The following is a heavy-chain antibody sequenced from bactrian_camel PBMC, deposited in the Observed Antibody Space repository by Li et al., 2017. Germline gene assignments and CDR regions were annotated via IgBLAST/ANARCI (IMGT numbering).Heavy chain of an antibody. J-gene: IGHJ4*01. CDR1: GYVGSRASRYC. CDR2: ITTNGGDVT. D-gene: IGHD3*01. V-gene: IGHV3S28*01. Sequence: QLVESGGGSVQTGGSLRLSCAASGYVGSRASRYCMGWFRQTPGNERETVAVITTNGGDVTYYADSVKGRFTISKGTAANVLYLQMSSLQPADTNTYYCAAVTPYNCYSGSWWRYRGQGTQVTVS. CDR3: AAVTPYNCYSGSWWRY.